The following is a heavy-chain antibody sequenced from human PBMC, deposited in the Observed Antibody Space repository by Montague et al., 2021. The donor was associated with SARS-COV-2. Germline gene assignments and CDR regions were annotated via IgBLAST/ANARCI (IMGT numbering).Heavy chain of an antibody. CDR3: ARALGDY. CDR1: GGSISSHY. J-gene: IGHJ4*02. V-gene: IGHV4-59*11. CDR2: IYYSGST. Sequence: SETLSLTCTVSGGSISSHYWSWIRQPPGKGLEWIGYIYYSGSTNYNPSLKSRVTISVDTSKNQFSLKLSSVTAADTAVYYCARALGDYWGQGTLVTVSS.